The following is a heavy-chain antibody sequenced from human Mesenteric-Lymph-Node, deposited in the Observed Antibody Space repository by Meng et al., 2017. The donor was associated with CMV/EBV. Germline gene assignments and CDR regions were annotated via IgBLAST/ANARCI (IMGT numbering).Heavy chain of an antibody. CDR1: GFTFSSYG. Sequence: GGSLRLSCAASGFTFSSYGMHWVRQAPGKGLDWVAFIRYDGSNEYYADSVKGRFTISRDNSKNTLYLQMNSLRAEDTAVYYCAKRFVVPGAIPDYYGMDVWGQGTTVTVSS. CDR2: IRYDGSNE. J-gene: IGHJ6*02. V-gene: IGHV3-30*02. CDR3: AKRFVVPGAIPDYYGMDV. D-gene: IGHD2-2*01.